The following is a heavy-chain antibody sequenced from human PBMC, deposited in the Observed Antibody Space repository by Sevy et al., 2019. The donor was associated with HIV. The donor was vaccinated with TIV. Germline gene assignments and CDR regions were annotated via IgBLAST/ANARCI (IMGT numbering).Heavy chain of an antibody. Sequence: GGSLRLSCAASGFTFSSYSMNWVRQAPGKGLEWISSISSSSSYIYYADSVTGRFTISRDNAKNSLYLQMNSLRAEDTAVYYCARGGNYYDGGYFDYWGQGTLVTVSS. D-gene: IGHD3-22*01. CDR3: ARGGNYYDGGYFDY. V-gene: IGHV3-21*01. CDR1: GFTFSSYS. J-gene: IGHJ4*02. CDR2: ISSSSSYI.